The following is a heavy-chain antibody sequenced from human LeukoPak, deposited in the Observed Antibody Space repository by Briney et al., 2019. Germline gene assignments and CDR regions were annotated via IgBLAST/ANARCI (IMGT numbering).Heavy chain of an antibody. CDR1: GYTFTSSG. CDR2: ISAYNGNT. V-gene: IGHV1-18*01. J-gene: IGHJ6*03. CDR3: ARIVQQSSGSYDYYYMDV. D-gene: IGHD3-10*01. Sequence: ASVKVSCKASGYTFTSSGISWVRQAPGQGLEWMGWISAYNGNTNYAQKLQGRVTITTDTSTSTAYMELRSLRSDDTAVYYCARIVQQSSGSYDYYYMDVWGKGTTVTISS.